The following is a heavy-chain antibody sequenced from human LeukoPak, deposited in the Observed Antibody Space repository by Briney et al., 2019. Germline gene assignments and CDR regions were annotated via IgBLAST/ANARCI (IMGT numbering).Heavy chain of an antibody. J-gene: IGHJ4*02. CDR2: IYHSGST. Sequence: SETLSLTCAVSGYSISSGYYWGWIRQPPGKGLEWIGSIYHSGSTYYNPSLKSRVTISVDTSKNQCSLKLSSVTAADTAVYYCARLDTAMVSFDYWGQGTLVTVSS. V-gene: IGHV4-38-2*01. CDR1: GYSISSGYY. CDR3: ARLDTAMVSFDY. D-gene: IGHD5-18*01.